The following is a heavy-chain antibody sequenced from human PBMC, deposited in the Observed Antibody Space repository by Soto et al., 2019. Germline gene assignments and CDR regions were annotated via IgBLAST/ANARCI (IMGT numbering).Heavy chain of an antibody. Sequence: GGSLRLSCAASGFTFRTSELSWVRQAPGKGLEWVSYISSSGTTIHYADSVKGRFTISRDNAKNSLYLQMNSLRAADTAVYYCGRWELLTGFVYWGQGSLVTVSS. CDR1: GFTFRTSE. CDR2: ISSSGTTI. J-gene: IGHJ4*02. D-gene: IGHD1-26*01. V-gene: IGHV3-48*03. CDR3: GRWELLTGFVY.